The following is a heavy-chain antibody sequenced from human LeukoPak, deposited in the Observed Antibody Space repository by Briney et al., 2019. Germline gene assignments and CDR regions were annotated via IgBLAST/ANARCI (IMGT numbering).Heavy chain of an antibody. CDR2: ISVSGGGT. CDR1: GFTFSSYA. CDR3: AKDGPDGITIFGVVIIVRSYFDY. V-gene: IGHV3-23*01. J-gene: IGHJ4*02. D-gene: IGHD3-3*01. Sequence: GGSLRLSCAASGFTFSSYAMSWVRQAPGKGLEWVSTISVSGGGTYYADSVKGRFTISRDNSKNTLYLQMNSLRAEDTAVYYCAKDGPDGITIFGVVIIVRSYFDYWGQGTLVTVSS.